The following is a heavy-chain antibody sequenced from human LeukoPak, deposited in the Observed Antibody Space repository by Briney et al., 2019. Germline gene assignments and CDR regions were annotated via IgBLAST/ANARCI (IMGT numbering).Heavy chain of an antibody. D-gene: IGHD3-3*01. CDR2: ISGSGSIT. Sequence: GGSLRLSCAASGFTFSSYGMSWVRQAPGKGLDWVSGISGSGSITHYADSVKGRFTISRDISKNTLYLQMNSLRAEDTAIYYCAKTDRTGALGRFRMRSDAFDIWGQGTMVTVSS. CDR1: GFTFSSYG. J-gene: IGHJ3*02. CDR3: AKTDRTGALGRFRMRSDAFDI. V-gene: IGHV3-23*01.